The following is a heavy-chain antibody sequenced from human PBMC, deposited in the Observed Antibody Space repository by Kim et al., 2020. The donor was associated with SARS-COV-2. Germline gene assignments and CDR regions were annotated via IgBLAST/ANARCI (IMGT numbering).Heavy chain of an antibody. Sequence: ASVKVSCKASGYTFINYAMHWVRQAPGQRPDWMAWINPANGNTRYSQNFQGRVTTTRDTSATTVYMELTALRSEDTAVYYCARGQYGLVSNNWFDSWGQGTLVTVSS. J-gene: IGHJ5*01. D-gene: IGHD3-10*01. CDR2: INPANGNT. CDR3: ARGQYGLVSNNWFDS. V-gene: IGHV1-3*01. CDR1: GYTFINYA.